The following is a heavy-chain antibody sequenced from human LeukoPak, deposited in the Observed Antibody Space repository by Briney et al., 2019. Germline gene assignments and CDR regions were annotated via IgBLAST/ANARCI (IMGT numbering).Heavy chain of an antibody. CDR1: GYTFTGYY. J-gene: IGHJ4*02. Sequence: ASVKVSCKASGYTFTGYYIHWVRQAPGQGLEWMGWINPNSGVTHYPQKFQSRVTMTRDTSIRTAYMEVSSLRSDDTAVYYCARGQQWLEAFDYWGLGTLVTVSS. D-gene: IGHD6-19*01. CDR2: INPNSGVT. V-gene: IGHV1-2*02. CDR3: ARGQQWLEAFDY.